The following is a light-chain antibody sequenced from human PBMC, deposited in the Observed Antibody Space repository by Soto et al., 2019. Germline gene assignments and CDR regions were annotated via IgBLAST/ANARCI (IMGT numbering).Light chain of an antibody. Sequence: QSALTQPASVSGSPGQSITISCTGTSSDVGGYNYVSWYQQHPDKAPKLLIDDVSNRPSGVSNRFSGSKSGNTASLTISGLQAEYEADYYCSSYTSSSLYVFGTGTKLTVL. V-gene: IGLV2-14*01. CDR2: DVS. CDR1: SSDVGGYNY. J-gene: IGLJ1*01. CDR3: SSYTSSSLYV.